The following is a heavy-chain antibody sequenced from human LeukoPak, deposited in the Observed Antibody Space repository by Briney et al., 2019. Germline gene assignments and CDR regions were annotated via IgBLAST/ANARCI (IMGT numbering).Heavy chain of an antibody. Sequence: KPSETLSLTCAVSGGSISSGGYYWSWIRQHPGKGLEWIGYIYYSGSTYYNPSLKSRVTISVDTSKNQFSLKLSSVTAADTAVYYRARWADTLEESSGYYANRNFDYWGQGTLVTVSS. CDR3: ARWADTLEESSGYYANRNFDY. J-gene: IGHJ4*02. CDR1: GGSISSGGYY. D-gene: IGHD3-22*01. V-gene: IGHV4-31*11. CDR2: IYYSGST.